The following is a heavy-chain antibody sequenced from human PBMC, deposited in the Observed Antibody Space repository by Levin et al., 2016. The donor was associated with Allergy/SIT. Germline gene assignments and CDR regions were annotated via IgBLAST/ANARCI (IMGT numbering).Heavy chain of an antibody. D-gene: IGHD3-22*01. Sequence: WIRQPPGKGLEWISYISASSSTIYYADSVKGRFTISRDNSKNTLYLQMNSLRAEDTAVYYCAKVPGDSSGYYMDYYYGMDVWGQGTTVTVSS. CDR2: ISASSSTI. V-gene: IGHV3-23*01. J-gene: IGHJ6*02. CDR3: AKVPGDSSGYYMDYYYGMDV.